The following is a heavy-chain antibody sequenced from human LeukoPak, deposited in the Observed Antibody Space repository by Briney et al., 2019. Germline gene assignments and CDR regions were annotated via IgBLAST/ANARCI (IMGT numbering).Heavy chain of an antibody. D-gene: IGHD4-11*01. J-gene: IGHJ6*03. CDR3: ATYSNDFLYYYYYMDV. CDR1: GGSISSSSYY. Sequence: SETLSLTCTVSGGSISSSSYYWGWIRQPPGKGLEWIGSIYYSGSTYYNPSLKSRVTISVDTSKNQFSLKLSSVTAADTAVYYCATYSNDFLYYYYYMDVWGKGTTVTVSS. CDR2: IYYSGST. V-gene: IGHV4-39*01.